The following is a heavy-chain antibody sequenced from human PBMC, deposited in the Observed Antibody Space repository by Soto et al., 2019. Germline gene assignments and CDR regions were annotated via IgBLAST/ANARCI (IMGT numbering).Heavy chain of an antibody. Sequence: HWVRQAPGKGLEWVVVISYDGSNKYYADSVKGRFTISRDNSKNTLYLQMNSLRAEDTAVYYCAKDGVGEQQLVPYVWGQGTTVTVSS. D-gene: IGHD6-13*01. CDR3: AKDGVGEQQLVPYV. CDR2: ISYDGSNK. J-gene: IGHJ6*02. V-gene: IGHV3-30*18.